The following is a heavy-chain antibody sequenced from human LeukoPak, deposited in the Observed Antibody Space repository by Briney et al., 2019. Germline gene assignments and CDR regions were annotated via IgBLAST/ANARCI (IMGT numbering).Heavy chain of an antibody. J-gene: IGHJ4*02. D-gene: IGHD3-22*01. Sequence: PGGSLRLSCAASGFTFRSYAISWVRQAPGKGLEWVLAISGSGTSTYYADSVKGRFTISRDNSKNTLYLQMNSLGAEDTAVYYCEGTYYYDSSDDYWGQGTLVTVSS. CDR3: EGTYYYDSSDDY. CDR1: GFTFRSYA. CDR2: ISGSGTST. V-gene: IGHV3-23*01.